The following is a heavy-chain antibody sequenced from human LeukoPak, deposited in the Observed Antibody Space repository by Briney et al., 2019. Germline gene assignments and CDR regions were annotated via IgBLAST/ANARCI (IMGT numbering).Heavy chain of an antibody. J-gene: IGHJ3*02. CDR3: ARVLRYDNSGHDSFDI. D-gene: IGHD3-22*01. CDR1: GFTFSSYG. V-gene: IGHV3-30*02. CDR2: IRYDGSNK. Sequence: GGSLRLSCAASGFTFSSYGMHWVRQAPGKGLEWVAFIRYDGSNKYYADSVKGRFTISRDNSKNTLYLQMNSLRAEDTAVYYCARVLRYDNSGHDSFDIWGQGTMVIVSS.